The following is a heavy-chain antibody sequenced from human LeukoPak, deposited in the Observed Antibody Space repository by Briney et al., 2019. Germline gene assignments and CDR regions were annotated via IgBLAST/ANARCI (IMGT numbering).Heavy chain of an antibody. CDR1: GFTFSSYW. V-gene: IGHV3-7*01. D-gene: IGHD5-12*01. CDR3: AREPYEEGEDY. CDR2: IKQDGSQK. Sequence: PGGSLRLSCAASGFTFSSYWMTWVRQAPGKGLEWVANIKQDGSQKYYVDSVKGRFTISRDNAKNSLYLQMNSLRADDTAVYYCAREPYEEGEDYWGQGALVTVSS. J-gene: IGHJ4*02.